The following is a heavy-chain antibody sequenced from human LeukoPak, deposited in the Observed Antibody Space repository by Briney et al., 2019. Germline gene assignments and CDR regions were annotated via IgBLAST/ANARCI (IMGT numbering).Heavy chain of an antibody. CDR1: GGSISSSSYY. D-gene: IGHD5-18*01. J-gene: IGHJ4*02. CDR2: IYYSGST. CDR3: ARLYSYRYSDY. Sequence: SETLSLTCTVSGGSISSSSYYWGWIRQPPGNGLEWIGSIYYSGSTYYNPSLKSRVTISVDTSKNQFSLKLSSVTAADTAVYYCARLYSYRYSDYWGQGTLVTVSS. V-gene: IGHV4-39*01.